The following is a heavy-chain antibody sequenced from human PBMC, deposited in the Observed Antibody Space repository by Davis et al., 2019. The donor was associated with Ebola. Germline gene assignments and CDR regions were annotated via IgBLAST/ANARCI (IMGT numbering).Heavy chain of an antibody. J-gene: IGHJ6*04. D-gene: IGHD3-22*01. Sequence: AASVKVSCKASGYTFTSYYMHWVRQATGQGLEWMGWMNPNSGNTGYAQKFQGRVTMTRDTSISTAYMELSRLRSDDTAVYYCARVPYYYDSSGYYPGGMDVWGKGTTVTVSS. CDR3: ARVPYYYDSSGYYPGGMDV. CDR1: GYTFTSYY. CDR2: MNPNSGNT. V-gene: IGHV1-2*02.